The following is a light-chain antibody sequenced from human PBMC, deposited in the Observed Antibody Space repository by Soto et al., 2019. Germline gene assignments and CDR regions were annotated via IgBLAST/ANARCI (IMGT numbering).Light chain of an antibody. CDR1: QSITTY. Sequence: DIQMTQSPSSLSASVGDRVTITCRASQSITTYLNWYQQKPGEAPKLLIYAASSLRSGVPSRFSGSGSGTDFTLTISSLQPEDFSTYYCQQSYSTPSITFGQGTRVEIK. CDR2: AAS. CDR3: QQSYSTPSIT. J-gene: IGKJ5*01. V-gene: IGKV1-39*01.